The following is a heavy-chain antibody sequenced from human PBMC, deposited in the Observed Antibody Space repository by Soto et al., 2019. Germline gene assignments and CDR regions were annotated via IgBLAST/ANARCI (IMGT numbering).Heavy chain of an antibody. J-gene: IGHJ3*02. CDR2: IYWDNDK. V-gene: IGHV2-5*02. CDR1: GFSLNTTAVG. Sequence: GPTLANPTQTLTLTCTFSGFSLNTTAVGVGWIRQPPGKALEWLALIYWDNDKRSNPSLKTRPTITKDTSKNQVVLKMTNMDPVGTPTYFCTHREGDEYGWGSCKGDFDIWGQGRMGTVSS. CDR3: THREGDEYGWGSCKGDFDI. D-gene: IGHD3-16*01.